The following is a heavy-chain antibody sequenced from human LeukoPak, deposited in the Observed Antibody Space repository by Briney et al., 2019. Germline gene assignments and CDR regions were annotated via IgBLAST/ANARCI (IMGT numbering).Heavy chain of an antibody. CDR1: GFTFSSYA. J-gene: IGHJ5*01. V-gene: IGHV3-23*01. CDR2: ISGSGGST. CDR3: ARAGQGFDS. Sequence: GGSLRLSCAASGFTFSSYAMSWVRQAPGKGLEWVSAISGSGGSTYYADSVKGRFTISRDNAKNTLYLQVNSLRAEDTAVYYCARAGQGFDSWGQGTLVTVSS.